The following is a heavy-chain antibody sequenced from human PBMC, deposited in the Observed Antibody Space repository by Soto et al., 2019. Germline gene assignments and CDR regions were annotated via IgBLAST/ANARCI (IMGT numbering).Heavy chain of an antibody. CDR3: ARAPYYDSICYYYY. CDR1: GGSISSSNW. D-gene: IGHD3-22*01. CDR2: LYHSGST. V-gene: IGHV4-4*02. Sequence: QVQLQESGPGLVKPSGTLSLTCAVSGGSISSSNWCSWVRQPPGKGLEWIGELYHSGSTHYNPSLKSLVTISVDKSKNQFSLKLSSVTAAATAVYYCARAPYYDSICYYYYWGQGTLVTVSS. J-gene: IGHJ4*02.